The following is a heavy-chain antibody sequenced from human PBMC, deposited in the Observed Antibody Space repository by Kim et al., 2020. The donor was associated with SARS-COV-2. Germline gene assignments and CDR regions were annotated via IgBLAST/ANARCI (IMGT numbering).Heavy chain of an antibody. V-gene: IGHV1-3*04. CDR1: GDTFASFA. Sequence: ASVKVSCKASGDTFASFAMHWVRQAPGQRLEWMGWINTGNGNTKYSQKFQGRVTITRDTPASTAYMELSSLRSEDTAFYYCARLGTGWYAFDNWGQGTLV. CDR2: INTGNGNT. D-gene: IGHD6-19*01. J-gene: IGHJ4*02. CDR3: ARLGTGWYAFDN.